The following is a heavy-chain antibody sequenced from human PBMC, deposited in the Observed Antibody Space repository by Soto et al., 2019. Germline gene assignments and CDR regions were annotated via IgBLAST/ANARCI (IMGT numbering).Heavy chain of an antibody. CDR2: INAGNGNT. CDR3: AKVGFPYSYGYLFYY. CDR1: GYTFTSYA. J-gene: IGHJ4*02. D-gene: IGHD5-18*01. V-gene: IGHV1-3*01. Sequence: ASVKVSCKASGYTFTSYAMHWVRQAPGQRLEWMGWINAGNGNTKYSQKFQGRVTITRDTSASTAYMELNSLRVEDTAVYYCAKVGFPYSYGYLFYYWGQGTLVTVSS.